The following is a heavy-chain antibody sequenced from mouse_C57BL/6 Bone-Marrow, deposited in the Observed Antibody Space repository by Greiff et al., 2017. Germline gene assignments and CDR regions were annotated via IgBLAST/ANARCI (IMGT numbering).Heavy chain of an antibody. V-gene: IGHV1-26*01. J-gene: IGHJ2*01. CDR2: INPNNGGT. Sequence: EVQLQQSGPELVKPGASVKISCKASGYTFTDYYMNWVKQSHGKSLEWIGDINPNNGGTSYNQKFKGKATLTVDKSSSTAYMELRSLTSEDSAVYYCAIELGGGVDYWGQGTTLTVSS. D-gene: IGHD4-1*01. CDR3: AIELGGGVDY. CDR1: GYTFTDYY.